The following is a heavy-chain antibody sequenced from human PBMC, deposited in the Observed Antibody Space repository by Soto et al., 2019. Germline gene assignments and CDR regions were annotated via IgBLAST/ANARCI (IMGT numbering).Heavy chain of an antibody. J-gene: IGHJ3*02. CDR1: GYTFTSYG. CDR3: ARRTAAGMNAFDI. CDR2: ISAYNGNT. Sequence: ASVTVSCQASGYTFTSYGISWVRQAPGQGLEWMGWISAYNGNTNYAQKLQGRVTMTTDTSTSTAYMELRSLRSDDTAVYYCARRTAAGMNAFDIWGQGTMVTVSS. V-gene: IGHV1-18*01. D-gene: IGHD6-13*01.